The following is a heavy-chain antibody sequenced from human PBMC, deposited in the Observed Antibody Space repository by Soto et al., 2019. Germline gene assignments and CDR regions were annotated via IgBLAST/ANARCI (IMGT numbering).Heavy chain of an antibody. D-gene: IGHD3-16*01. CDR2: ISSSGSTI. Sequence: EVQLVESGGGSVQPGGSLRLSCAASGFTFSSYEMNWVRQAPGKGLEWVSYISSSGSTIYYADSVKGRFTISRDNAKNSLYLQMNSLRAEDTAVYYCARASTSRSGDYWGQGTLVTVSS. V-gene: IGHV3-48*03. CDR3: ARASTSRSGDY. CDR1: GFTFSSYE. J-gene: IGHJ4*02.